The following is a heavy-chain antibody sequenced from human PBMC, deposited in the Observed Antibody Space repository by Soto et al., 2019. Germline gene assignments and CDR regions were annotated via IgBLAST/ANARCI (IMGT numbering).Heavy chain of an antibody. J-gene: IGHJ5*02. D-gene: IGHD2-21*02. CDR1: GDSITSNSYF. V-gene: IGHV4-39*07. CDR2: IYYSGTT. CDR3: ARGGDYCGGDCYST. Sequence: ETLSLTCTVSGDSITSNSYFWAWIRQPPGKGLEWIGSIYYSGTTYYNPSLKSRVTISVDTSKNQFSLKLSSVTAADTAVYYCARGGDYCGGDCYSTWGQGTLVTVSS.